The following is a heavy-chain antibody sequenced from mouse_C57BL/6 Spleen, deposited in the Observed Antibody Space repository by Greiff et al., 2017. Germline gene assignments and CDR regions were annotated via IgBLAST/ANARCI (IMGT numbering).Heavy chain of an antibody. J-gene: IGHJ3*01. CDR2: IDPSDSET. Sequence: QVQLQQPGAELVRPGSSVKLSCKASGYTFTSYWMHWVKQRPIQGLEWIGNIDPSDSETHYNQKFKNKATLTVDKSSSTAYMQLSSLTSEDSAVYYGARGELTGTGYRGQGTLGTVSA. CDR3: ARGELTGTGY. CDR1: GYTFTSYW. D-gene: IGHD4-1*01. V-gene: IGHV1-52*01.